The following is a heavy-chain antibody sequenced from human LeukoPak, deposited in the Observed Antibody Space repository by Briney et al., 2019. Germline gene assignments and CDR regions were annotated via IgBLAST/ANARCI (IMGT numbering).Heavy chain of an antibody. J-gene: IGHJ5*02. CDR1: GFTFSSYS. V-gene: IGHV3-21*01. CDR2: ISSSSSYI. Sequence: GGSLRLSCAASGFTFSSYSMNWVRQAPGKGLEWVSSISSSSSYIYYADSVKGRFTISRDNAKNSLYLRMNSLRAEDTAVYYCARDLVVPAAIWPVERLFAPWGQGTLVTVSS. CDR3: ARDLVVPAAIWPVERLFAP. D-gene: IGHD2-2*02.